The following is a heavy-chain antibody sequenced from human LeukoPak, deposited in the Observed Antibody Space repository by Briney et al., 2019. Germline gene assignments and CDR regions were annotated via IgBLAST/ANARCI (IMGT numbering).Heavy chain of an antibody. D-gene: IGHD3-22*01. J-gene: IGHJ5*02. CDR1: GFTFSYYG. V-gene: IGHV3-33*01. Sequence: GGSLRLSCAASGFTFSYYGMQWVRQAPGKGLEWVALIWHDGGKRYYAHSVKGRFTISRDNSKNTLYLQMTTLRAEDTAVYYCARDADTSEFFSWLDLWGQGTLVTVSS. CDR3: ARDADTSEFFSWLDL. CDR2: IWHDGGKR.